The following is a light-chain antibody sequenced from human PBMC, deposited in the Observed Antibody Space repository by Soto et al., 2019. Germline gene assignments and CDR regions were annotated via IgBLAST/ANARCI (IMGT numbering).Light chain of an antibody. Sequence: DIQMTQSPSSLSASVGDRVTITCRASRGISNYLAWYQQKPGQVPKLLIYAASTLQSGVPSRFSGSGSGTDFTLTISNLQPEDVSTYYFQKYNSSPVTFGQGTRLEIK. CDR1: RGISNY. V-gene: IGKV1-27*01. J-gene: IGKJ5*01. CDR2: AAS. CDR3: QKYNSSPVT.